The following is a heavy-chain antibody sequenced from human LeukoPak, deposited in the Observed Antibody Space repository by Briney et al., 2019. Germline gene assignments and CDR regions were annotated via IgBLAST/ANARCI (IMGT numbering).Heavy chain of an antibody. CDR3: ARYYYDSSGYYNYPNWFDP. D-gene: IGHD3-22*01. Sequence: PGGSLRLSCAASGFTFSDYNMRWIRQAPGKGLEWVSSISRSGSTKYYADSVKGRFTISRDNAKNSLYLQMNSLRAEDTAVYYCARYYYDSSGYYNYPNWFDPWGQGTLVTVSS. CDR1: GFTFSDYN. V-gene: IGHV3-11*04. J-gene: IGHJ5*02. CDR2: ISRSGSTK.